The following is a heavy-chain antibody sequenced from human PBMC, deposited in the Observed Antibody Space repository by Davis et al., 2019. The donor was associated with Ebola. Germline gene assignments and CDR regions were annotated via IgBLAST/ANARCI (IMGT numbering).Heavy chain of an antibody. V-gene: IGHV3-21*01. CDR1: GFTFSGYS. CDR3: ARGGLAAPGNTAFYYYYGMDV. Sequence: GGSLRLSCAASGFTFSGYSMNWVRQAPGKGLDWVSSISSSSSYIYYANSVKGRFTISRDNAKNSLYLQMSSLRAEDTAVYYCARGGLAAPGNTAFYYYYGMDVWGQGTTVTVSS. J-gene: IGHJ6*02. CDR2: ISSSSSYI. D-gene: IGHD6-13*01.